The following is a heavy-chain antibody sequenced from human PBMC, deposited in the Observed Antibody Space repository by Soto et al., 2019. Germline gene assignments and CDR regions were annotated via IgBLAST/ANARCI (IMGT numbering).Heavy chain of an antibody. CDR3: ARDLTDFVKYYFDY. J-gene: IGHJ4*02. Sequence: PGGSLRLSCAASGFALSGASMNWVRQAPGKGLEWVSYISASGATIYYADSVKGRFTISRDKAQNSVYLQMDSLKDEDTAVYYCARDLTDFVKYYFDYWGQGALVTVS. D-gene: IGHD3-9*01. CDR2: ISASGATI. V-gene: IGHV3-48*02. CDR1: GFALSGAS.